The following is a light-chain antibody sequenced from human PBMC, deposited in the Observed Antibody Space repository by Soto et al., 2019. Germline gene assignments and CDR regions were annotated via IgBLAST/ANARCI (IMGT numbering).Light chain of an antibody. CDR3: QQYYNWPLT. CDR1: HGIGSN. Sequence: DIVMTQSPATLSVSPWEKATLSCRASHGIGSNLAWYQHKPGQAPRLLIIGASTRASNFPARFSGSGSGTDFTLTITSLQSEDFAVYFCQQYYNWPLTFGGGTKVDIK. V-gene: IGKV3-15*01. CDR2: GAS. J-gene: IGKJ4*01.